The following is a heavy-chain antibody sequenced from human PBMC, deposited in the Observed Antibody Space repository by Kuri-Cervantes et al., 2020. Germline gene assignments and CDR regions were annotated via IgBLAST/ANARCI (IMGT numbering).Heavy chain of an antibody. CDR1: GFTFSSYA. CDR3: AKDRGIAVAGPLEH. J-gene: IGHJ4*02. V-gene: IGHV3-30-3*01. D-gene: IGHD6-19*01. CDR2: ISYDGSNK. Sequence: GESLKISCAASGFTFSSYAMHWVRQAPGKGLEWVAVISYDGSNKYYADSVKGRFIISRDNSKNMMYLQMDSLRAEDTAVYYCAKDRGIAVAGPLEHWGQGTLVTVSS.